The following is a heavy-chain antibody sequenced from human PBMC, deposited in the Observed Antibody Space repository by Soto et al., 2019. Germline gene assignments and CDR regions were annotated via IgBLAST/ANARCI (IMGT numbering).Heavy chain of an antibody. CDR3: AREGHDCSGGSCYISFDY. V-gene: IGHV4-34*01. CDR1: GGYFSGYY. D-gene: IGHD2-15*01. Sequence: SETLSLTCAVYGGYFSGYYWSWIRQPPGKGLEWIGEINHSGSTNYNPSLKSRVTISVDTSKNQFSLKLSSVTAADTAVYYCAREGHDCSGGSCYISFDYWGQGTLVTVSS. CDR2: INHSGST. J-gene: IGHJ4*02.